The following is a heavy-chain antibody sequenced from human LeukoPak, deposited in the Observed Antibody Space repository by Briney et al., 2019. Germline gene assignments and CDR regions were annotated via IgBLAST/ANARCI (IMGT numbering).Heavy chain of an antibody. V-gene: IGHV4-59*12. D-gene: IGHD3-22*01. CDR1: GGSISSYY. CDR2: IYYSGST. J-gene: IGHJ4*02. CDR3: ARDGNYYDSSGRSLDY. Sequence: SETLSLTCTVSGGSISSYYWSWIRQPPGKGLEWIGYIYYSGSTNYNPSLKSRVTISVDTSKNQFSLKLSSVTAADTAVYYCARDGNYYDSSGRSLDYWGQGTLVTVSS.